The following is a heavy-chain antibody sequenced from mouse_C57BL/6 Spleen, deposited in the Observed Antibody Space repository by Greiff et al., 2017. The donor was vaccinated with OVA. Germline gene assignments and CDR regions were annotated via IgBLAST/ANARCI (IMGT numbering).Heavy chain of an antibody. CDR1: GFNIKDYY. Sequence: VQLKQSGAELVKPGASVKLSCTASGFNIKDYYMHWVKQRTEQGLEWIGRIDPEDGETKYAPKFQGKATITADTSSNTAYLQLSSLTSEDTAVYYGASPYYGSSYDFDYWGQGTTLTVSS. D-gene: IGHD1-1*01. V-gene: IGHV14-2*01. CDR3: ASPYYGSSYDFDY. CDR2: IDPEDGET. J-gene: IGHJ2*01.